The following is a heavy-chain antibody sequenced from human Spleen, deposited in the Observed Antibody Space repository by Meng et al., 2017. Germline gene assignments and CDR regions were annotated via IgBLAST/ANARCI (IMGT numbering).Heavy chain of an antibody. V-gene: IGHV4-59*12. CDR1: GGSISSDY. D-gene: IGHD3-22*01. J-gene: IGHJ4*02. CDR2: IYDSGIP. Sequence: SETLSLTCTVSGGSISSDYWSWIRQSPGRGLEWIGYIYDSGIPHYNPSLKSRVTISVDTSKNQFSLKLSSVTAADTAVYYCASLATYYYDSSGYYPPNYFDYWGQGTLVTVSS. CDR3: ASLATYYYDSSGYYPPNYFDY.